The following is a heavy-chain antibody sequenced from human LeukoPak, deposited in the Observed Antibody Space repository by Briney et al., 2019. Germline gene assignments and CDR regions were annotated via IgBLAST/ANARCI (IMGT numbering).Heavy chain of an antibody. Sequence: GASVKVSCKASGYTFTGYYMHWVRQAPGQGFEWMGWINPNSGDTNYAQKFQGRVTMTRDTSISTAHMELSTLRSDDTAVYYCARANPLYCSSTTCLFDYWGQGTLVTVSS. CDR2: INPNSGDT. V-gene: IGHV1-2*02. D-gene: IGHD2-2*01. J-gene: IGHJ4*02. CDR3: ARANPLYCSSTTCLFDY. CDR1: GYTFTGYY.